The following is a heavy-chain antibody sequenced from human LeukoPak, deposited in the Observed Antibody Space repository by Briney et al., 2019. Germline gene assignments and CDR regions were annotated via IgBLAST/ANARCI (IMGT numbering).Heavy chain of an antibody. Sequence: PGGSLRLSCAASGFTFSSYSMNWVRQAPGKGLEWVSSISSSSSYIYYADSVKGRFTISRDNAKNSLYLQMNSLRAEDTAVYYCARDGYSSGWYRSHYYYYMDVWGKGTTVTVSS. V-gene: IGHV3-21*01. J-gene: IGHJ6*03. CDR2: ISSSSSYI. CDR3: ARDGYSSGWYRSHYYYYMDV. D-gene: IGHD6-19*01. CDR1: GFTFSSYS.